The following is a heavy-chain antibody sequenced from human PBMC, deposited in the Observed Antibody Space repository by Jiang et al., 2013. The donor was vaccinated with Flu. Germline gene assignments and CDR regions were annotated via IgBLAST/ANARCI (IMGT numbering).Heavy chain of an antibody. Sequence: VQLLESGGGLVQPGGSLRLSCVGSGFTFSNFPMSWARQAPGKGLEWVSTISYTGGSTGGNTHYAYSVLGRFTISRDDSRNTLYLQMNNLRADDTALYYCAKDPAFVVADDSWGQGTLVVVSS. CDR2: ISYTGGSTGGNT. J-gene: IGHJ4*02. D-gene: IGHD2-15*01. V-gene: IGHV3-23*01. CDR3: AKDPAFVVADDS. CDR1: GFTFSNFP.